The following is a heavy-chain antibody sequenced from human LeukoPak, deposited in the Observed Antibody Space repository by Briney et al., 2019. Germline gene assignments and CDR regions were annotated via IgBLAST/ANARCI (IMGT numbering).Heavy chain of an antibody. D-gene: IGHD4-17*01. CDR3: AKRPSDYGDYVSYFDY. CDR2: ISDDGRSK. Sequence: PGGSLRLSCAASGFSFISYGMHWVRQAPGKGLEWVGVISDDGRSKDYADSVKGRFTISRDNSKDTLYLQMNSRRAEDTAVYYCAKRPSDYGDYVSYFDYWGQGTLVTVSS. V-gene: IGHV3-30*18. CDR1: GFSFISYG. J-gene: IGHJ4*02.